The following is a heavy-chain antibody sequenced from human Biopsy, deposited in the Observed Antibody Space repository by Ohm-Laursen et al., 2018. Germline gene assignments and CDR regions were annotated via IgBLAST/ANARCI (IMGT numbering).Heavy chain of an antibody. Sequence: SLRLSCTASGFTFSSYTMSWVRQAPGKGLVWVSDISSSGGSTYYADSVNGRFTISRDNSKNTLYLQMNSLRAEDTAVYYCAKAGRISWYDSWGQGTLVTVSS. V-gene: IGHV3-23*01. CDR3: AKAGRISWYDS. CDR2: ISSSGGST. D-gene: IGHD2-15*01. J-gene: IGHJ5*01. CDR1: GFTFSSYT.